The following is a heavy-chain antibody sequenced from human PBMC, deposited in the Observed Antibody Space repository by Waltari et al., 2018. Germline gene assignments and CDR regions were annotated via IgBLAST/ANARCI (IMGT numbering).Heavy chain of an antibody. J-gene: IGHJ5*02. Sequence: EVQLVQSGAEVKQPGESLKISCKGYGYSFTSYWIASVRQVPGKGLGWMGIIYPCDSDTRYSPSFQGQVTISADKSISTAYLQWSSLKASDTAMYYCARRAPRTEGNWFDPWGQGTLVTVSS. V-gene: IGHV5-51*01. CDR3: ARRAPRTEGNWFDP. CDR2: IYPCDSDT. CDR1: GYSFTSYW.